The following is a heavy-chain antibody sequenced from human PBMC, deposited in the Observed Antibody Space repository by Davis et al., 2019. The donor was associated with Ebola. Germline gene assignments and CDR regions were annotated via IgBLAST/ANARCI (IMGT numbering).Heavy chain of an antibody. CDR1: GFTFSSYS. D-gene: IGHD2-2*01. CDR3: ARDRVSAVPAAKGYYYYGMDV. CDR2: ISSSSSTI. V-gene: IGHV3-48*02. Sequence: GESLKISCAASGFTFSSYSMNWVRQAPGKGLEWVSYISSSSSTIYYADSVKGRFTISRDNAKNSLYLQMNSLRDEDTAVYYCARDRVSAVPAAKGYYYYGMDVWGQGTTVTVSS. J-gene: IGHJ6*02.